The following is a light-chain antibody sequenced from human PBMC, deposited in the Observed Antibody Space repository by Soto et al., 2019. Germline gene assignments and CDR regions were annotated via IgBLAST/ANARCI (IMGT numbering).Light chain of an antibody. J-gene: IGKJ1*01. Sequence: EVVVTQSPATLSLSPGERASLSCRASQSVNSNVAWYQQKPGQAPRLLIYGASTRATGIPARFSGTGSATEFPLSISSLQSEDFAVYYCQEYNEWPPWTFGHGTRVEIK. CDR2: GAS. V-gene: IGKV3D-15*01. CDR3: QEYNEWPPWT. CDR1: QSVNSN.